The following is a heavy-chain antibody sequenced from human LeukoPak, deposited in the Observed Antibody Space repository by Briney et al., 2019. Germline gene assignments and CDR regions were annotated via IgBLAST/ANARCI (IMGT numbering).Heavy chain of an antibody. V-gene: IGHV5-51*01. J-gene: IGHJ3*02. CDR3: ARPPFI. CDR1: GYSFSCNW. Sequence: GASLKISCKGSGYSFSCNWIGWVRQMPGKGLEWMGIIYPGDSDTRYSPSFQGQVTISVDKSISTAYLQWSSLKASDTAMYYCARPPFIWGQGTMVTVSS. CDR2: IYPGDSDT.